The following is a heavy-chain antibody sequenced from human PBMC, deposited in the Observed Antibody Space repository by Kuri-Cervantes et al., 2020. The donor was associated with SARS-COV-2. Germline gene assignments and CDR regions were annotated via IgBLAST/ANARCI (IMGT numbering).Heavy chain of an antibody. CDR1: GGSISSGGYY. V-gene: IGHV4-39*01. Sequence: SETLSLTCTVSGGSISSGGYYWGWIHQPPGKGLEFIGTIYYDGRTYYNTSLKSRVTISVDTSKNQFSLKLSSVTAADTAVYYCARHDYWGQGTLVTVSS. CDR3: ARHDY. J-gene: IGHJ4*02. CDR2: IYYDGRT.